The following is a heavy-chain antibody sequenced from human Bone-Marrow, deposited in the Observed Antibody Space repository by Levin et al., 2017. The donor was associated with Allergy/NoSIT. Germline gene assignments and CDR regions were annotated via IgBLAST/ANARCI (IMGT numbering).Heavy chain of an antibody. Sequence: GESLKISCAASGFNFGSYAMYWVRQAPGLGLEWVAAILFDGSKEEYADPVKGRFTVSRDNSKNTLFLQMNSVRAEDTAVYYCVSSTSTSWYDYFEFWGQGTLVTVSS. CDR3: VSSTSTSWYDYFEF. J-gene: IGHJ4*02. D-gene: IGHD6-13*01. CDR2: ILFDGSKE. V-gene: IGHV3-30*01. CDR1: GFNFGSYA.